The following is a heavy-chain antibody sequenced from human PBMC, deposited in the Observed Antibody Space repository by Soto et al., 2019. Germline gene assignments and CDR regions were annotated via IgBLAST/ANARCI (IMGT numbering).Heavy chain of an antibody. CDR3: ARGGRILEWLSYFDY. CDR2: IYYTGST. Sequence: SETLSLTCTVSGGSISSYYWSWIRQPPGKGLEWIAYIYYTGSTNYNPSLKSRVTLSADTSKNQFSLKLSSVTAADTAVYYCARGGRILEWLSYFDYWGQGTPVTVSS. V-gene: IGHV4-59*01. D-gene: IGHD3-3*01. CDR1: GGSISSYY. J-gene: IGHJ4*02.